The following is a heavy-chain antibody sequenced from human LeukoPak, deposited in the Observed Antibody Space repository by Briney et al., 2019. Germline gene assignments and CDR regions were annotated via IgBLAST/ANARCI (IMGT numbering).Heavy chain of an antibody. Sequence: SETLSLTCTVSGGSTSNFYWNWIRQSPGKGLEWIGNIHYSGSSVYNPSLKSRGTISVDTSRRQFFLKLASVTAADTAVYFCALAPNSNWFDFWGPGTLVTVSS. V-gene: IGHV4-59*03. CDR1: GGSTSNFY. CDR3: ALAPNSNWFDF. D-gene: IGHD2-8*01. CDR2: IHYSGSS. J-gene: IGHJ5*01.